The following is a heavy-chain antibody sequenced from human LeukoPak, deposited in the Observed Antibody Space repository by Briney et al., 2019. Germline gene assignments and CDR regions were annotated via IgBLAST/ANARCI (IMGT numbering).Heavy chain of an antibody. D-gene: IGHD5-12*01. V-gene: IGHV3-74*01. CDR2: IKSDGSST. J-gene: IGHJ4*02. CDR3: ARDRGYTQDY. CDR1: GFTFSSYW. Sequence: GGSLRLSCAASGFTFSSYWMHWVRQAPGEGLVWVSYIKSDGSSTNYADSVKGRFTISRDNAKNTLYLQMNSLRAEDTAVYYCARDRGYTQDYWGQGTLVTVSS.